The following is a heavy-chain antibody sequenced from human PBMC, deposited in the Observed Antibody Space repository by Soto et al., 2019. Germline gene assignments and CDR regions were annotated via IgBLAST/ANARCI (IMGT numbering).Heavy chain of an antibody. CDR3: ARGASYYYVLTGYIGDY. J-gene: IGHJ4*02. V-gene: IGHV3-11*06. CDR2: ISGSSRYT. Sequence: GGSLRLSCAASGVNFSDHYMNWVRQAPGKGLEWVAYISGSSRYTNYAGSVKGRFTISRDNARNTLYLQMSSLRAEDTAVYFCARGASYYYVLTGYIGDYWGQGPLVTVSS. D-gene: IGHD3-9*01. CDR1: GVNFSDHY.